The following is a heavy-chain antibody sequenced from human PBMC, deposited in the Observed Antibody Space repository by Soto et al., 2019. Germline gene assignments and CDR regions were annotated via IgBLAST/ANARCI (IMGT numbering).Heavy chain of an antibody. Sequence: PGGSLRLSCVASGFTVSNSYMSWVRQAPGKGLEWVSIIYSIGNTYYADSVKGRFTISRDNSKNTLFLQMNSLRADDTAVYYCASFTRTDNWFAPWGKGTLVTVSS. V-gene: IGHV3-53*01. CDR1: GFTVSNSY. J-gene: IGHJ5*02. CDR3: ASFTRTDNWFAP. CDR2: IYSIGNT.